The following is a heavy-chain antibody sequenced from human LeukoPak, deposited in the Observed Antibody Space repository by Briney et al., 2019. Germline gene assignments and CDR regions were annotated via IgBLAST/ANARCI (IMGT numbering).Heavy chain of an antibody. D-gene: IGHD3-22*01. CDR3: ATGPLLGVVITYFDY. V-gene: IGHV1-24*01. J-gene: IGHJ4*02. CDR1: GYTLTGLS. CDR2: FDPEDGET. Sequence: ASVKVSCKVSGYTLTGLSMHWVRQAPGKGLEWMGGFDPEDGETIYAQKFQGRVTMTEDTSTDTAYMELSSLRSEDTAVYYCATGPLLGVVITYFDYWGQGTLVTVSS.